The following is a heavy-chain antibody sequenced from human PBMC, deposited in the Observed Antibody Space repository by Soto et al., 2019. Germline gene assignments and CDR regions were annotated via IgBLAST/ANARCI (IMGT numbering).Heavy chain of an antibody. CDR3: AASGGDKYYYCCMDV. D-gene: IGHD6-6*01. J-gene: IGHJ6*02. CDR1: GFTFSVYD. V-gene: IGHV3-11*01. Sequence: KISRAASGFTFSVYDMSWTLKAPGKGLEWVSYISSSGSTIYYADSVKGRFTISRDNAKNSLYLQMNSLRAEDTAVYYCAASGGDKYYYCCMDVWGQGTTVTVSS. CDR2: ISSSGSTI.